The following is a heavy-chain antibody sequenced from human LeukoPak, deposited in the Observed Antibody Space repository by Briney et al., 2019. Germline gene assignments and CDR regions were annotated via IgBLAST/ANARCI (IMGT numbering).Heavy chain of an antibody. J-gene: IGHJ3*02. Sequence: SETLSLTCAVSGGSISSSNWWSWVRQPPGKGLEWIGEIYHSGSTNYNPSLKSRVTISVDKSKNQFSLKLSSVTAEDTAVYYCAKDWDYGVYDAFDIWGQGTMVTVSS. CDR1: GGSISSSNW. CDR3: AKDWDYGVYDAFDI. V-gene: IGHV4-4*02. D-gene: IGHD4-17*01. CDR2: IYHSGST.